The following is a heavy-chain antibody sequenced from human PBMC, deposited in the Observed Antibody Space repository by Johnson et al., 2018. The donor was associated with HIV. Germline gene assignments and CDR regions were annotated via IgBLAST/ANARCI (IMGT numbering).Heavy chain of an antibody. CDR2: ISGSGGST. J-gene: IGHJ3*02. V-gene: IGHV3-23*04. D-gene: IGHD3/OR15-3a*01. CDR1: GFTFSSNA. Sequence: VQLVESGGGLIQPGGSLRLSCAASGFTFSSNAMSWFRQAPGKGLEWVSVISGSGGSTGDADSAKGRFTISRDNSKNTLYMQMNSLRAEDTALYYCKGTESDAFDIWGHGTLVTVSS. CDR3: KGTESDAFDI.